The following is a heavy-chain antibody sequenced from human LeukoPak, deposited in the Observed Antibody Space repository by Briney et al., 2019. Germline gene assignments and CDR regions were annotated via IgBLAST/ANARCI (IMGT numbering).Heavy chain of an antibody. J-gene: IGHJ2*01. D-gene: IGHD1-26*01. CDR3: AKDRTVGASYWYFDL. CDR2: ISGSGGSI. V-gene: IGHV3-23*01. CDR1: GFTFSDYA. Sequence: HPGGSLRLSCTASGFTFSDYAMSWVRQAPGKGLEWVSGISGSGGSIRYADSVKGRFIISRDNSKNTLYLQMNSLRAEDTAIYYCAKDRTVGASYWYFDLWGRGTLVTVSS.